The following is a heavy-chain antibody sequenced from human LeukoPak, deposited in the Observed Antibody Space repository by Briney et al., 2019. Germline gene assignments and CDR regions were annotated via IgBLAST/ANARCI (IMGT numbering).Heavy chain of an antibody. CDR3: ARDSTWQLDY. V-gene: IGHV3-7*03. Sequence: GGSLRLSCAASGFTFSSYWMSWVRQAPGKGLEWVANIRQDGNEKYYVDSVKGRFTISRDNTKNALYLQMNSLRADDTAVYFCARDSTWQLDYWGQGTLITVSS. CDR1: GFTFSSYW. CDR2: IRQDGNEK. J-gene: IGHJ4*02. D-gene: IGHD5-12*01.